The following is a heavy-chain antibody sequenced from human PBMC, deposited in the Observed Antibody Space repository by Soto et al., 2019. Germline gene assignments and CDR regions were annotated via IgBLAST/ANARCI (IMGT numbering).Heavy chain of an antibody. D-gene: IGHD6-19*01. V-gene: IGHV4-31*03. J-gene: IGHJ6*02. CDR2: ISYSGSP. Sequence: TLSLTCSVSGGSISSGGYYWTWIRQHPGKGLEWIGYISYSGSPYYNPSLKSRVIISVDTSKNQFSLKLSSVTAADTAVYYCARVAGYYYYYGMDVWGQGTTVTVSS. CDR1: GGSISSGGYY. CDR3: ARVAGYYYYYGMDV.